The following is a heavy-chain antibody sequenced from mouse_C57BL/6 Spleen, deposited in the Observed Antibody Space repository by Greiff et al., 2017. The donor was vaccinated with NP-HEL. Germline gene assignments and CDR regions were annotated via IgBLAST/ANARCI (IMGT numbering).Heavy chain of an antibody. CDR1: GYTFTEYT. J-gene: IGHJ4*01. CDR3: ARHEDWSDSSGYEDYAMDY. V-gene: IGHV1-62-2*01. CDR2: FYPGSGSI. Sequence: QVQLQQSGAELVKPGASVKLSCKASGYTFTEYTIHWVKQRSGQGLEWIGWFYPGSGSIKYNEKFKDKATLTADKSSSTVYMELSRLTSEDSAVYFCARHEDWSDSSGYEDYAMDYWGQGTSVTVSS. D-gene: IGHD3-2*02.